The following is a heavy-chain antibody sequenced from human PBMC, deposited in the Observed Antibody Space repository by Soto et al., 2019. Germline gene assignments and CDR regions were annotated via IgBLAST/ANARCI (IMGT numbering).Heavy chain of an antibody. V-gene: IGHV3-30-3*01. CDR1: GFTFSSYA. Sequence: QVQLVESGGGVVQPGRSLRLSCAASGFTFSSYAMHWVRQAPGKGLEWVAVISYDGSNKYYADSVKGRFTISRDNSKNTLYLQMNSLRAEDTAVYYCARDQDYYDSSGWGYYFDYWGQGTLVTVSS. CDR3: ARDQDYYDSSGWGYYFDY. D-gene: IGHD3-22*01. J-gene: IGHJ4*02. CDR2: ISYDGSNK.